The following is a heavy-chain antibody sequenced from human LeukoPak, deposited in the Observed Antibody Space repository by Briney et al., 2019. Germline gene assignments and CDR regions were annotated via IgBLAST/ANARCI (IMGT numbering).Heavy chain of an antibody. V-gene: IGHV3-48*04. J-gene: IGHJ4*02. CDR1: GFTFSSYW. Sequence: PGGSLRLSCAASGFTFSSYWMTWVRQAPGKGPEWVSYISSGSSTLYYADSVKGRFTISRDNAKNSLYLQMNSLRAEDSAVYYCAGVSSGSLDYWGQGTLVTVSS. D-gene: IGHD1-26*01. CDR2: ISSGSSTL. CDR3: AGVSSGSLDY.